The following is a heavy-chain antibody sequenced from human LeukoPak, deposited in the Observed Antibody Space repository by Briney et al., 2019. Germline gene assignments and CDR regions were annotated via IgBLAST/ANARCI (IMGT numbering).Heavy chain of an antibody. Sequence: GALRLSCAASGFTFSSYSMNWVRQAPGKGLEWVSSISSSSSYIYYADSVKGRFTISRDNAKNSLYLQMNSLRADDTAVYYCARDRSSWTYGMDVWGQGTTVTVSS. CDR3: ARDRSSWTYGMDV. D-gene: IGHD6-13*01. V-gene: IGHV3-21*04. J-gene: IGHJ6*02. CDR2: ISSSSSYI. CDR1: GFTFSSYS.